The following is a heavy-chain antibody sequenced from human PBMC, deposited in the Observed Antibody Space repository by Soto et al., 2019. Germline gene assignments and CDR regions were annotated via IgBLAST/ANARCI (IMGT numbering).Heavy chain of an antibody. CDR1: GFTFSSYW. Sequence: EVQLVESGGGLVQPGGSLRLSCVDSGFTFSSYWMSWVRQAPVKGLEWVGNIKQDGSEENYVDSVKGRFTISRDNAKNSMYLQMHSLRAEDTAVYYCARIAASGRGWDVWCQGTTVVVSS. V-gene: IGHV3-7*01. CDR3: ARIAASGRGWDV. J-gene: IGHJ6*02. CDR2: IKQDGSEE. D-gene: IGHD6-13*01.